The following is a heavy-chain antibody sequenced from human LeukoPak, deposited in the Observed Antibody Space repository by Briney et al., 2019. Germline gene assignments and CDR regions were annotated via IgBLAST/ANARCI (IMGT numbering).Heavy chain of an antibody. J-gene: IGHJ6*02. V-gene: IGHV1-18*01. Sequence: ASVKVSCKASGYTFTSYGISWVRQAPGQGLEWMGWISAYNGNTNYAQKLQGRVTMTTDTSTSTAYMELRSQRSDDTAVYYCARDFYYGSGSSTGMDVWGQGTTVTVSS. CDR2: ISAYNGNT. CDR1: GYTFTSYG. CDR3: ARDFYYGSGSSTGMDV. D-gene: IGHD3-10*01.